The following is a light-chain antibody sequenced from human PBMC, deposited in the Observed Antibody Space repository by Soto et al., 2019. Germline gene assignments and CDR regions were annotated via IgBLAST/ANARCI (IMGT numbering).Light chain of an antibody. CDR1: SSDVGSYNL. J-gene: IGLJ1*01. Sequence: QSALTQPAYVSGSPGQSITISCTGTSSDVGSYNLVSWYQQHPGKAPKLMIYEGSKRPSGVSNRFSGSKSGNTASLTISGLQAEDEADYYCCSYAGSYYVFGTGTKLTVL. V-gene: IGLV2-23*01. CDR2: EGS. CDR3: CSYAGSYYV.